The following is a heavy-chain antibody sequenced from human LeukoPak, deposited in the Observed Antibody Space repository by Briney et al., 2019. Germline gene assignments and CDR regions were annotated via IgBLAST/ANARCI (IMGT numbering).Heavy chain of an antibody. CDR1: GGTFSSYA. D-gene: IGHD6-13*01. CDR2: IIPIFGTA. V-gene: IGHV1-69*13. CDR3: ARGGAAADYSDY. J-gene: IGHJ4*02. Sequence: SVKVSCKASGGTFSSYAFSWVRQAPGQGLEWMGGIIPIFGTANYAQKFQGRVTITADESTSTAYMELSSLRSVDTAVYYCARGGAAADYSDYWGQGTLVTVSS.